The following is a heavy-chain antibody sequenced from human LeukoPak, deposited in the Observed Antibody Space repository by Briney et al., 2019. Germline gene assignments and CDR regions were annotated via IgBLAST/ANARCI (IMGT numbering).Heavy chain of an antibody. CDR1: GFTFSTYW. CDR2: IKQDGSDK. D-gene: IGHD7-27*01. J-gene: IGHJ4*02. V-gene: IGHV3-7*04. Sequence: GGSLRLSCAASGFTFSTYWMNWVRQAPGKGLEWVASIKQDGSDKYYVDSVKGRFTISRDNAKNSLDLQMNSLRAEDTAVYYYARNWGSLDYWGQGTLVTVSS. CDR3: ARNWGSLDY.